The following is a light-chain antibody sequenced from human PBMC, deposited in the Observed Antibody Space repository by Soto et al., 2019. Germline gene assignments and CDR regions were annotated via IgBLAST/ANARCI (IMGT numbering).Light chain of an antibody. Sequence: PGERHTLSCRASQSVSSRLAWYQQRPGQAPRLLISGASSRATGIPDRFSGSGSGTDFTLTISRLEPEDFALYYCQHYAHNSPITFGQGTRLEIK. CDR1: QSVSSR. CDR2: GAS. V-gene: IGKV3-20*01. CDR3: QHYAHNSPIT. J-gene: IGKJ5*01.